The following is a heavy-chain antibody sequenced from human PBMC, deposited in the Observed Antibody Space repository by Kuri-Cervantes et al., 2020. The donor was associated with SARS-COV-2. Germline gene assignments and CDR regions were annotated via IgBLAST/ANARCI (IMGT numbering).Heavy chain of an antibody. Sequence: GESLKISCAASGFTFGAYNMIWFRQAPGQELDWVGFIRSNTYGDTTEYVAFVKSRFTISRDDSKSIAYLQMNSLNTEDTAVYFCSRVVTVYGVPMDYYFDYWGQGTLVTVSS. CDR1: GFTFGAYN. CDR3: SRVVTVYGVPMDYYFDY. J-gene: IGHJ4*02. D-gene: IGHD3-3*01. V-gene: IGHV3-49*03. CDR2: IRSNTYGDTT.